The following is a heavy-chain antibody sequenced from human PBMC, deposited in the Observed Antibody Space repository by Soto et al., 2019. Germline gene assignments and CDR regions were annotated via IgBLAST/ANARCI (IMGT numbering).Heavy chain of an antibody. Sequence: LRLSCAASGFTFSTYPMHWVRQAPGKGLEWVAIISYDGNSKYYADSVKGRFTISRDNSKNTLYLQMNSLRPEDTAMYYCARDRWESYYERYLFDYCGQGTLVTVSS. J-gene: IGHJ4*02. CDR2: ISYDGNSK. CDR1: GFTFSTYP. V-gene: IGHV3-30-3*01. CDR3: ARDRWESYYERYLFDY. D-gene: IGHD1-26*01.